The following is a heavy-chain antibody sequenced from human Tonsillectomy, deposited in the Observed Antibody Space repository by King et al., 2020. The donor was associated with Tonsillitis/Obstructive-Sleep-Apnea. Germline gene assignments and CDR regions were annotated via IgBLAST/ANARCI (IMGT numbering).Heavy chain of an antibody. J-gene: IGHJ6*02. D-gene: IGHD2-2*01. V-gene: IGHV3-23*04. CDR3: AKGPSPRTTYYGMDV. CDR1: GFTFSSYA. Sequence: VQLVESGGGLVQPGGSLRLSCAASGFTFSSYAMSWVRQAPGKGLEWVSVISGSGGSTYYADSVKGRFTISRDNSKHTLYLQMNSLRAEDTAVYYCAKGPSPRTTYYGMDVWGQGTTVTVSS. CDR2: ISGSGGST.